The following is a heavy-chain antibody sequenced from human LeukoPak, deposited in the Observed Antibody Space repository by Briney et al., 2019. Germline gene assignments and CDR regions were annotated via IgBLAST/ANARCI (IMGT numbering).Heavy chain of an antibody. V-gene: IGHV4-34*01. CDR1: GGSFSGYY. J-gene: IGHJ6*02. D-gene: IGHD3-16*01. CDR3: ARVWYYYGMDV. Sequence: SGTLSLTCAVYGGSFSGYYWSWIRQPPGKGLEWIGEINHSGSTNYNPSLKSRVTISVDTSKNQFSLKLSSVTAADTAVYYCARVWYYYGMDVWGQGTTVTVSS. CDR2: INHSGST.